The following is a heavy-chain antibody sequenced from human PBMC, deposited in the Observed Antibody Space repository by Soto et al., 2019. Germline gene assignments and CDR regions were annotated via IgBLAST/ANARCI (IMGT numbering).Heavy chain of an antibody. J-gene: IGHJ6*02. CDR2: IIPIFGTA. Sequence: QVQLVQSGAEVKKPGSSVKVSCKASGGTFASYPITWLRQPPDQGLEWRGGIIPIFGTANYAQKFQGRVTITADESTSTAYMELSSLRSEDTAVYYCARDKDYYDSSGYYYGHYYYGMDVWGQGTTVTVSS. CDR1: GGTFASYP. D-gene: IGHD3-22*01. V-gene: IGHV1-69*01. CDR3: ARDKDYYDSSGYYYGHYYYGMDV.